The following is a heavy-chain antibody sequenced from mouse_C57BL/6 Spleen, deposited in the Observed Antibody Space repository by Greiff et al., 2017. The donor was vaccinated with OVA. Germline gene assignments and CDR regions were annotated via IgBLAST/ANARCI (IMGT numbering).Heavy chain of an antibody. D-gene: IGHD1-1*01. CDR1: GYTFTSYW. CDR3: ARGGDYYGSSFDY. Sequence: QVQLQQPGAELVKPGASVKLSCKASGYTFTSYWMQWVKQRPGQGLEWIREIDPSDSYTNYNQKFKGKATLTVDTSSSTAYMQLSSLTSEDSAVYYCARGGDYYGSSFDYWGQGTTLTVSS. J-gene: IGHJ2*01. CDR2: IDPSDSYT. V-gene: IGHV1-50*01.